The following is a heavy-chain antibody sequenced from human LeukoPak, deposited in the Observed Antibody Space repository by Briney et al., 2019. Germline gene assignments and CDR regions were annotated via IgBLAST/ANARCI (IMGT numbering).Heavy chain of an antibody. V-gene: IGHV1-2*02. D-gene: IGHD3-10*01. J-gene: IGHJ6*03. CDR3: ARGGKHSGYYYHYMDV. CDR1: GYTFTGYY. Sequence: ASVKVSCKASGYTFTGYYMHWVRQAPGQGLEWMGWINPNSGGTNYAQKFQGRVTMTRDTSISTAYMELSRLRSDDTAVYYCARGGKHSGYYYHYMDVWGKGTTVTVSS. CDR2: INPNSGGT.